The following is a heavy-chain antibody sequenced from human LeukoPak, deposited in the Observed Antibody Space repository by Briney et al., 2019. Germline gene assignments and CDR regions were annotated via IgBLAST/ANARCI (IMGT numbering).Heavy chain of an antibody. CDR1: GFTFSSYG. V-gene: IGHV3-30*02. J-gene: IGHJ4*02. CDR2: IRYDGSNK. Sequence: GGSPRLSCAASGFTFSSYGMHWVRQAPGKGLEWVAFIRYDGSNKYYADSVKGRFTISRDNSKNTLYLQMNSLRAEDTAVYYCAKEVERLLWFGEFDYWGQGTLVTVSS. CDR3: AKEVERLLWFGEFDY. D-gene: IGHD3-10*01.